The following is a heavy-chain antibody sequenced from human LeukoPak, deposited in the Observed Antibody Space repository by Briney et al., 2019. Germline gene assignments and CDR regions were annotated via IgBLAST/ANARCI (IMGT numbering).Heavy chain of an antibody. D-gene: IGHD5-18*01. Sequence: GGSLRLSCAASGFTFSSYATHWVRQAPGKGLEWVAFIRYDGSNKYYADSVKGRFTISRDNSKNTLYLQMNSLRAEDTAVYYCAKDPGYSYGYAPGNDYWGQGTLVTVSS. CDR2: IRYDGSNK. J-gene: IGHJ4*02. CDR1: GFTFSSYA. CDR3: AKDPGYSYGYAPGNDY. V-gene: IGHV3-30*02.